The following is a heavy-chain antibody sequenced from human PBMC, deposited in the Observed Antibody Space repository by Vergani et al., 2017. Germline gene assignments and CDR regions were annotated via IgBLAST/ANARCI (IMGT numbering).Heavy chain of an antibody. D-gene: IGHD3-3*01. J-gene: IGHJ2*01. CDR2: ISWNSGSI. CDR3: AKVHYEFGSGYPNLSPFDL. CDR1: GFTFDDYA. Sequence: EVQLVESGGGLVQPGRSLRLSCAASGFTFDDYAMHWVRQAPGKGLEWVSGISWNSGSIGYADSVKGRFTISRDNAKNSLYLQMNSLRAEDTALYYCAKVHYEFGSGYPNLSPFDLCGRSTLFTVSS. V-gene: IGHV3-9*01.